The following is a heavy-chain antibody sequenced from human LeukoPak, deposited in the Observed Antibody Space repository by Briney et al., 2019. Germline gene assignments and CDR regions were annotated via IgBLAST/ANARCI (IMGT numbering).Heavy chain of an antibody. CDR2: ISATTDST. Sequence: PGGSLRLSCAASGFPFSSYAMTWVRQAPGKGLQWVSSISATTDSTYHADFVRGRFTISRDNSKNTLYLQMNSLRAEDTAIYYCVKEHCTDDVCISCLGDDCYPYWGQGTLVIVSS. V-gene: IGHV3-23*01. CDR3: VKEHCTDDVCISCLGDDCYPY. J-gene: IGHJ4*02. D-gene: IGHD2-21*01. CDR1: GFPFSSYA.